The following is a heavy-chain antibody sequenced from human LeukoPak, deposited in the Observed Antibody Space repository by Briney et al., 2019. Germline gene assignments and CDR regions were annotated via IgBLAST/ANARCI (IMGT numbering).Heavy chain of an antibody. D-gene: IGHD6-13*01. Sequence: GGSLRLSCAASGFTFSSYGMHWVRQAPGKGLEWVAVISYDGSNKYYADSAKGRFTISRDNSKNTLYLQMNSLRAEDTAVYYCTYSSWFHYWGQGTLVTVSS. CDR2: ISYDGSNK. J-gene: IGHJ4*02. CDR1: GFTFSSYG. CDR3: TYSSWFHY. V-gene: IGHV3-30*03.